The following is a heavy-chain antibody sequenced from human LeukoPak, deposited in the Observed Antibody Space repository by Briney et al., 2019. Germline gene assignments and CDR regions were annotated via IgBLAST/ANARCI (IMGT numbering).Heavy chain of an antibody. CDR2: IIPIFGTA. J-gene: IGHJ4*02. CDR3: ARGEGYSSSWYKEYYFDY. V-gene: IGHV1-69*05. Sequence: SVKVSCKASGYSFTNYGISWVRQAPGQGLEWMGGIIPIFGTANYAQKFQGRVTITTDESTSTAYMELSSLRSEDTAVYYCARGEGYSSSWYKEYYFDYWGQGTLVTVSS. CDR1: GYSFTNYG. D-gene: IGHD6-13*01.